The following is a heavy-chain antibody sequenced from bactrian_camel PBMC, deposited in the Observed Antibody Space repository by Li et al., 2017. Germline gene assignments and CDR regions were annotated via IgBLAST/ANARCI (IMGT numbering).Heavy chain of an antibody. CDR2: LFTGSGRS. D-gene: IGHD5*01. V-gene: IGHV3S1*01. J-gene: IGHJ4*01. CDR1: KYPTSTNS. Sequence: VQLVESGGGSVQTGESLRLSCARSKYPTSTNSMAWFRQSPGQEREGVAALFTGSGRSAYADSVKGRFTISRGNAKNTLYLQLNSLTREDSAMYYCTRETQWVGYHEFAEYWGQGTQVTVS. CDR3: TRETQWVGYHEFAEY.